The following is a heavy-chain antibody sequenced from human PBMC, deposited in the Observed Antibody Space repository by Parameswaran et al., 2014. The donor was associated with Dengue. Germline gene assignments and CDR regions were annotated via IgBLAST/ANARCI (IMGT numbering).Heavy chain of an antibody. V-gene: IGHV1-69*13. CDR3: ASTIDYFGQYYFDY. Sequence: SVKVSCKASGGTFSSYAISWVRQAPGQGLEWMGGIIPIFGTANYAQKFQGRVTITADESTSTAYMELSSLRSEDTAVYYCASTIDYFGQYYFDYWGQGTLVTVSS. CDR1: GGTFSSYA. CDR2: IIPIFGTA. J-gene: IGHJ4*02. D-gene: IGHD3-10*01.